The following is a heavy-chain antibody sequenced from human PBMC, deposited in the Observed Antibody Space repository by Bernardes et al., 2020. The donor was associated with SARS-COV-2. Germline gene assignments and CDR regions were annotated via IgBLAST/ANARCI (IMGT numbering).Heavy chain of an antibody. CDR1: GFTFSSYW. Sequence: GGSLRLSCAASGFTFSSYWMHWVRQAPVKGLVWVSRINSDGSSTSYADSVKGRFTISRDNAKNTLYLQMNSLRAEDTAVYYCARGLIFYGSNWFDPWGQGTLVTVSS. J-gene: IGHJ5*02. CDR3: ARGLIFYGSNWFDP. CDR2: INSDGSST. D-gene: IGHD3-10*01. V-gene: IGHV3-74*01.